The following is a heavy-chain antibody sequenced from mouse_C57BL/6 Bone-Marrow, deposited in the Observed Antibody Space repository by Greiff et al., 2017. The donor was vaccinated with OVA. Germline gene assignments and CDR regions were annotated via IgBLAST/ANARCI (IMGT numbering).Heavy chain of an antibody. D-gene: IGHD2-4*01. CDR3: AKSHYDYDSMDY. Sequence: QVQLKESGPGLVQPSQSLSITCTVSGFSLTSYGVHWVRQSPGKGLEWLGVIWRGGSTDYNAAFMSRLTITKDNSTSQVFFKMNSLQADDTAIYYCAKSHYDYDSMDYWGQGTSVTVSS. CDR2: IWRGGST. V-gene: IGHV2-5*01. CDR1: GFSLTSYG. J-gene: IGHJ4*01.